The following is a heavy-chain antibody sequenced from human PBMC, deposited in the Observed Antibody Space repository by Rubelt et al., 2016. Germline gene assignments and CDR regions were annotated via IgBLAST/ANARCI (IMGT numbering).Heavy chain of an antibody. Sequence: QVQLVQPGAEVKKPGASVKVSCKASGYTFTGYYMHWVRQAPGQGLEWMGWINPNSGGTNYAQKFQGRVTMTRETSSSTAYMELSRLRADDTAVYYCARFAIGGHSSGYLFDYWGQGTLVTVSS. D-gene: IGHD3-22*01. CDR1: GYTFTGYY. CDR3: ARFAIGGHSSGYLFDY. V-gene: IGHV1-2*02. J-gene: IGHJ4*02. CDR2: INPNSGGT.